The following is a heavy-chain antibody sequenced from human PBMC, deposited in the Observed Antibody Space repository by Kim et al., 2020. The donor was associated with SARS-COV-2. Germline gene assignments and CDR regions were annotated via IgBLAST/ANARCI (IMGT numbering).Heavy chain of an antibody. D-gene: IGHD4-17*01. CDR3: AREDGDYFDY. J-gene: IGHJ4*02. CDR2: K. V-gene: IGHV3-33*01. Sequence: KYYADSVKGRFTISSDNYKNTLYLQMNSLRAEDTAVYYCAREDGDYFDYWGQGTLVTVSS.